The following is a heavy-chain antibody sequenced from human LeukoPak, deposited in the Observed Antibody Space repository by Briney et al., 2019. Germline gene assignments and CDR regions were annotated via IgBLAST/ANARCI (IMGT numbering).Heavy chain of an antibody. V-gene: IGHV4-39*01. CDR1: GVSLTSSSYY. CDR3: ARQGYYGSGSYPYFDY. CDR2: MYYSGST. D-gene: IGHD3-10*01. J-gene: IGHJ4*02. Sequence: SETLSLTCTVSGVSLTSSSYYWGWIRQPPGKGLEWIGSMYYSGSTYYNSSLKSRVTISVDTSNNQFSLRLSSVTAADTAVYYCARQGYYGSGSYPYFDYWGQGTLVTVSS.